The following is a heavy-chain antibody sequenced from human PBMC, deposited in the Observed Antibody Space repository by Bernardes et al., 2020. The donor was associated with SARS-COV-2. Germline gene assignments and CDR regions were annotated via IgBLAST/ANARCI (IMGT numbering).Heavy chain of an antibody. Sequence: GGSLRLSCAASGFTFSNAWMSWVRQAPGKGLEWVGRIKSTSDGGTIDYAAPVKGRFAISRDDSKNTLYLQMNVLKTEDTAVYYCTTDSRVAARDFQHWGQGTLVTVSS. CDR3: TTDSRVAARDFQH. J-gene: IGHJ1*01. V-gene: IGHV3-15*01. CDR2: IKSTSDGGTI. CDR1: GFTFSNAW. D-gene: IGHD1-26*01.